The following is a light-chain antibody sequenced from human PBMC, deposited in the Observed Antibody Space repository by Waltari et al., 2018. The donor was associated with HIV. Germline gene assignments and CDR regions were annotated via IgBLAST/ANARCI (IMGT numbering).Light chain of an antibody. CDR2: GAS. V-gene: IGKV3-15*01. CDR1: QSVITT. CDR3: QQYNKWPQT. Sequence: EIVMTQSPATLSVSPGARATLSCRASQSVITTLAWYQEIPGQAPRLLIYGASARATGIPARFSGSGSGTEFTLTISSLQSEDFAVYYCQQYNKWPQTFGQGTKVEIK. J-gene: IGKJ1*01.